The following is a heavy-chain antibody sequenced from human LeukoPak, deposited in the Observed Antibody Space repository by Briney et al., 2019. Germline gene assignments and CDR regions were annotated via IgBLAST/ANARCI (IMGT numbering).Heavy chain of an antibody. CDR1: GFTFSSYS. V-gene: IGHV3-21*01. D-gene: IGHD2-15*01. Sequence: GGSLRLSCAASGFTFSSYSMNWVRQAPGKGLEWVSSISSSSSYIYYADSVKGRFTISRDNAKNSLYLQMNSLRAEDTAVYYCARRVVVVAARALDHWGQGTLVTVSS. CDR2: ISSSSSYI. J-gene: IGHJ4*02. CDR3: ARRVVVVAARALDH.